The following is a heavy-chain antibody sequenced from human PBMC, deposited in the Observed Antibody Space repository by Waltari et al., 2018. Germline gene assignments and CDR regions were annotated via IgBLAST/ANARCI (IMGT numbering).Heavy chain of an antibody. Sequence: QITLKESGPTLVKPTQTLTLTCTFSGFSLSTSGVGVGWIRQPPGKALGWLALIYWNDYKRYSPSLKSRHTITKDTSKNQVVLTMTNMDPVDTATYYCAHMSEYSSSWSSIYYYNYYMDVWGKGTTVTVSS. CDR1: GFSLSTSGVG. J-gene: IGHJ6*03. CDR2: IYWNDYK. CDR3: AHMSEYSSSWSSIYYYNYYMDV. D-gene: IGHD6-13*01. V-gene: IGHV2-5*01.